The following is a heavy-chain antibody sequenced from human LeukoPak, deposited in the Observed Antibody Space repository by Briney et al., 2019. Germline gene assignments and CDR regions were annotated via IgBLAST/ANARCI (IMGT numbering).Heavy chain of an antibody. CDR1: GGSVSSGSYY. Sequence: PSETLSLTCTVSGGSVSSGSYYWSWIRQPPGKGLEWIGYIYYSGSTNYNPSLKSRVTISVDTSKNQFSLKLSSVTAADTAVYYCARDRGLTYYYDSSDPALDYWGQGTLVTVSS. CDR3: ARDRGLTYYYDSSDPALDY. V-gene: IGHV4-61*01. D-gene: IGHD3-22*01. CDR2: IYYSGST. J-gene: IGHJ4*02.